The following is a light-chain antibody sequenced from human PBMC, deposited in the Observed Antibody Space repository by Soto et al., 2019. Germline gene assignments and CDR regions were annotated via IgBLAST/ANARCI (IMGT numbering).Light chain of an antibody. CDR1: SSDVGGYNY. J-gene: IGLJ3*02. Sequence: ALTQSASVSGSPGQSITISCTGTSSDVGGYNYVSWYQQHPGKAPKLIIYDVSNRPSGVSTRFSGSKSGNTASLTISGLQAEDEADYSCSSYTSTNSWVFGGGTKLTVL. CDR2: DVS. CDR3: SSYTSTNSWV. V-gene: IGLV2-14*01.